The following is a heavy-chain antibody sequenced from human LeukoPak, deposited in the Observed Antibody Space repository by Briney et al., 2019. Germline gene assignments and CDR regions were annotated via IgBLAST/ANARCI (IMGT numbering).Heavy chain of an antibody. CDR3: ASQVPTIVVVPAYDAFDI. Sequence: ASVKVSCKASGYTFTGYYMHWVRQAPGQGLEWMGWINPNSGGTNYAQKFQGRVTMTRDTSISTAYMELSRLRSDDTAVYCCASQVPTIVVVPAYDAFDIWGQGTMVTVSS. J-gene: IGHJ3*02. CDR1: GYTFTGYY. D-gene: IGHD2-2*01. V-gene: IGHV1-2*02. CDR2: INPNSGGT.